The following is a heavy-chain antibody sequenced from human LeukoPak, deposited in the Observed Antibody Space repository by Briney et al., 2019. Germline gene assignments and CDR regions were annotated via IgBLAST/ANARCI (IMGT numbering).Heavy chain of an antibody. CDR3: ARDLYYYDSSGYYYAGGNGVYFDY. Sequence: GGSLRLSCAASGFTFSSYSMNWVRQAPGKGLEWVSSISSSSSYIYYADSVKGRFTISRDNAKNTLYLQMNSLRAEDTAVYYCARDLYYYDSSGYYYAGGNGVYFDYWGQGTLVTVSS. V-gene: IGHV3-21*01. D-gene: IGHD3-22*01. CDR2: ISSSSSYI. CDR1: GFTFSSYS. J-gene: IGHJ4*02.